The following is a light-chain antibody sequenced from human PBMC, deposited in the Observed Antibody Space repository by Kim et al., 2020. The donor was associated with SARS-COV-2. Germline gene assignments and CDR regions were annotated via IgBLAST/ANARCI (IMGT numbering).Light chain of an antibody. Sequence: DIQMTQSPSSLSASVGDRVTITCRASQKINNWLAWYQQKPGKAPNLLIYKASRLESGVPSRFSGSGSETEFTLTISNLQPDDLATYYCQQYAEFSPITFGGGTKVDIK. J-gene: IGKJ4*01. CDR2: KAS. CDR1: QKINNW. CDR3: QQYAEFSPIT. V-gene: IGKV1-5*03.